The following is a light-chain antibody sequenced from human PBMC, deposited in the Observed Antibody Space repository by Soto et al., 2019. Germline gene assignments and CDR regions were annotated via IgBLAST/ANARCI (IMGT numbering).Light chain of an antibody. CDR1: QSVSSNY. Sequence: EIVLTQSPGTLSLSPGERATLSCRASQSVSSNYLAWYQQKLGQAPRLLIYGASTRATGIPDRFSGSGSGTDFTLTISRLEPEDFAVYYCQQYDSSPFTFGPGTKVDVK. V-gene: IGKV3-20*01. CDR2: GAS. J-gene: IGKJ3*01. CDR3: QQYDSSPFT.